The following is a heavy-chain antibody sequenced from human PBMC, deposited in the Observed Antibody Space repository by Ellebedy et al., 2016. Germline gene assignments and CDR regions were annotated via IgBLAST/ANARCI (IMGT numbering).Heavy chain of an antibody. CDR1: GGSISSSSYY. V-gene: IGHV4-39*07. D-gene: IGHD3-10*01. CDR3: ARNNYTSGT. J-gene: IGHJ5*01. Sequence: SETLSLTCALSGGSISSSSYYWAWIRQTPGPGLEYIGSVSYSGSTYYNPSVKGRVTISADTSKNQFSLKLTSVTAADTAVYYCARNNYTSGTWGQGTLVTVSS. CDR2: VSYSGST.